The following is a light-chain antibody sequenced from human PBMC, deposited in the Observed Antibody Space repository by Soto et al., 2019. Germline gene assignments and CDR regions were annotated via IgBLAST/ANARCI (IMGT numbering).Light chain of an antibody. V-gene: IGLV1-47*01. J-gene: IGLJ2*01. CDR3: AAWDDSLSAVV. Sequence: VVTQPPSASGTPGQRVTISCSGSSSNIGSNYVYWYQQFPGSAPKLLIYRNDQRPSGVPDRFSGSKSGTSASLAISGPRYEDDADYYCAAWDDSLSAVVFGRGTNLTVL. CDR1: SSNIGSNY. CDR2: RND.